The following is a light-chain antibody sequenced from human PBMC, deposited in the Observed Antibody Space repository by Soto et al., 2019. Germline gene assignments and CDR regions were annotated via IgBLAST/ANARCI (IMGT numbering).Light chain of an antibody. V-gene: IGLV2-14*01. Sequence: QSVLTQPASVSGSPGQSIAISCTGTSSDVGGYNYVSWYQQHPGKAPKLMVYDVSNRPSGVSNRFSGSKSGNTASLTISGLQAEDEAEYYCSSYTSSSTYVFGTGTNLTVL. CDR2: DVS. CDR3: SSYTSSSTYV. J-gene: IGLJ1*01. CDR1: SSDVGGYNY.